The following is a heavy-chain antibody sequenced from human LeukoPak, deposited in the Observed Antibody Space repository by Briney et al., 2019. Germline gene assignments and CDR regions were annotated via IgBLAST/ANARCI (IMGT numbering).Heavy chain of an antibody. D-gene: IGHD3-3*01. J-gene: IGHJ4*02. CDR2: ISAYNGNT. Sequence: EASVKVSCKASGYTFTTFDINWVRQAPGQGLEWMGWISAYNGNTNYAQKLQGRVTMTTDTSTSTAYMELRSLRSDDTAVYYCARSGNYDFWSDWGQGTLVTVSS. V-gene: IGHV1-18*01. CDR3: ARSGNYDFWSD. CDR1: GYTFTTFD.